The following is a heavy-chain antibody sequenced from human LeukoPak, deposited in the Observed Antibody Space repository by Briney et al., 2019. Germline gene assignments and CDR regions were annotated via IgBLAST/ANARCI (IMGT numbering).Heavy chain of an antibody. CDR1: GFTFSSYS. CDR3: ARDGPPPGYSSSWYVSGDAFDI. Sequence: PGGSLRLSCAASGFTFSSYSMNWVRQAPGKGLEWVSSISSSSSYIYYADSVKGRFTISRDNAKNSLYLQMNSLRAEDTAVYYCARDGPPPGYSSSWYVSGDAFDIWGQGTMVTVSS. D-gene: IGHD6-13*01. J-gene: IGHJ3*02. CDR2: ISSSSSYI. V-gene: IGHV3-21*01.